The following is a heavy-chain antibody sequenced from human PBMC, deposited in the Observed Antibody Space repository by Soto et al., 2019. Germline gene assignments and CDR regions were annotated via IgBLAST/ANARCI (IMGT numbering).Heavy chain of an antibody. CDR1: GFTFSGFD. CDR3: EKASGWYYFES. Sequence: PGGSLRLSCAASGFTFSGFDMHWVRQAPGKGLEWVALISNDGSQKSYGDSVKGRFTISRDNSKKTLFLHMDSLTADDTAVYYCEKASGWYYFESWGQGTLVTVSS. V-gene: IGHV3-30*18. CDR2: ISNDGSQK. D-gene: IGHD6-19*01. J-gene: IGHJ4*02.